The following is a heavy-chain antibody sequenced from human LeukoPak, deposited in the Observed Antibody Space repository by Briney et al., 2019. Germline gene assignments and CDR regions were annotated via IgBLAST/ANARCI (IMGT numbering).Heavy chain of an antibody. Sequence: GGSLRLSCAASGFTFSSYTMSWVRQAPGKGLEWVSGVSGSGGSTHYADSVKGRFTISRDNSKNTLYLQMNSLRAEDTAVYYCAASLPNIVVVPATKGPFGYWGQGTLVTVSP. V-gene: IGHV3-23*01. CDR1: GFTFSSYT. CDR3: AASLPNIVVVPATKGPFGY. CDR2: VSGSGGST. J-gene: IGHJ4*02. D-gene: IGHD2-2*01.